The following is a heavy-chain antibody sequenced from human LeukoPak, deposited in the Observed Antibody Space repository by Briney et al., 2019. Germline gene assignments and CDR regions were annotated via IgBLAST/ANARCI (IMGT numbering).Heavy chain of an antibody. CDR2: IYHTGSV. CDR1: GGSINSNYW. CDR3: ARHYDLWSGYNY. Sequence: SETLSLTCAVSGGSINSNYWWTWVRQSPGKGLEWIGEIYHTGSVNYNLPLESRVTISRDRSKNQFSLMLRSVTAADTAVYYCARHYDLWSGYNYWGQGLLVTVSS. D-gene: IGHD3-3*01. J-gene: IGHJ4*02. V-gene: IGHV4-4*02.